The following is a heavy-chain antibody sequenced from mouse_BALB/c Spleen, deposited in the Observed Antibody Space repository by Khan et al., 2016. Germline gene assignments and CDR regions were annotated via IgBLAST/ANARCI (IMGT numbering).Heavy chain of an antibody. V-gene: IGHV7-3*02. Sequence: EVELVESGGGLVQPGGSLRLSCATSGFTFTDYYMSWVRQPPGKALEWLGFIRNKANGYTTEYTASVKGRFTISRDISQSILSLHMNTLRAEDSATYYCAVLDYWGQGTSVTVSS. CDR3: AVLDY. J-gene: IGHJ4*01. CDR1: GFTFTDYY. CDR2: IRNKANGYTT.